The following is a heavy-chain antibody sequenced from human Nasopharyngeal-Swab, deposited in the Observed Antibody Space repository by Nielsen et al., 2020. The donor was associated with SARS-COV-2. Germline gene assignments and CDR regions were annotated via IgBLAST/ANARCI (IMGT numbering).Heavy chain of an antibody. D-gene: IGHD6-25*01. CDR3: ARVAAGHYYYYYMDV. Sequence: ESLKISCAASGFTFSSYAMSWVRQAPGKGLEWVSAISGSGGSTYYADSVKGRFTISRDNSKNTLYLQMNSLRAEDTAVYYCARVAAGHYYYYYMDVWGKGTTVTVSS. CDR1: GFTFSSYA. CDR2: ISGSGGST. J-gene: IGHJ6*03. V-gene: IGHV3-23*01.